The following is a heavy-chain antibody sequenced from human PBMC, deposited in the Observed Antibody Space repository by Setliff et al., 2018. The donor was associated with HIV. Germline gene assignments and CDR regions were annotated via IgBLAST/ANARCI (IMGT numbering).Heavy chain of an antibody. CDR2: INHSGGT. V-gene: IGHV4-34*01. J-gene: IGHJ6*03. D-gene: IGHD2-15*01. CDR3: ARGKDDHNFSPMSLRKTYYYYMDV. CDR1: GGSFGDYS. Sequence: SETLSLTCAVYGGSFGDYSWSWIRQPPGKGLEWIGEINHSGGTEYNPSLQSRVTMSIDTSTNQFSLTLSSVTAADTAVYYCARGKDDHNFSPMSLRKTYYYYMDVWGKGTTVTVSS.